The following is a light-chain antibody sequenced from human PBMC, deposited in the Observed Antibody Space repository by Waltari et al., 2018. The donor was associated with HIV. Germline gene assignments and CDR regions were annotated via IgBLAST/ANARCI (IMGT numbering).Light chain of an antibody. CDR1: SGSVSTSYY. CDR2: STN. Sequence: QTVVTQEPSFSVSPGGTVTLNCGLSSGSVSTSYYPSWYQQTPGQAPRTLIYSTNTRSSGVPDRFSGSILGNKSALTITGAQADDESDYYCVLFMGNGIWVFGGVTKLTVL. V-gene: IGLV8-61*01. CDR3: VLFMGNGIWV. J-gene: IGLJ3*02.